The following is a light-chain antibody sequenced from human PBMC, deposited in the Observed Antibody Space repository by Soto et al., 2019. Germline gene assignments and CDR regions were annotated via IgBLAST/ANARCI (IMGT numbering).Light chain of an antibody. CDR3: QSYASSTVV. J-gene: IGLJ2*01. CDR1: SGSIASNY. Sequence: NFMLTQPHSVSESPGKTVTISCTRSSGSIASNYVQWYQQRPGSVPTTVIYEGNQRPSGVPDRFSGSTDGSSNSASLTISGLQTEDEADYYCQSYASSTVVFGGGTKVTVL. CDR2: EGN. V-gene: IGLV6-57*04.